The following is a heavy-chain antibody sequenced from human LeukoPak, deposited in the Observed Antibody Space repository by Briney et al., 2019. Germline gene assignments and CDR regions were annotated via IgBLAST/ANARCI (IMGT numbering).Heavy chain of an antibody. D-gene: IGHD6-13*01. CDR2: ISAYNGNT. CDR3: ARDSSSWYHAFDI. Sequence: ASVKVFCKASGYTFTSYGISWVRQAPGQGLEWMGWISAYNGNTNYAQKLQGRVTMTTDTSTSTAYMELRSLRSDDAAVYYCARDSSSWYHAFDIWGQGTMVTVSS. CDR1: GYTFTSYG. J-gene: IGHJ3*02. V-gene: IGHV1-18*01.